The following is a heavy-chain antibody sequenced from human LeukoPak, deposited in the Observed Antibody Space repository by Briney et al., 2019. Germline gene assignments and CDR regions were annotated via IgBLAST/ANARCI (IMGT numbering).Heavy chain of an antibody. D-gene: IGHD2-15*01. CDR2: IYPGDSDT. Sequence: GESLKISCKGSGYSFTSYWIGWVRQMPGKGLEWMGIIYPGDSDTRYSPSFQGQVTISADKSISTAYLQWSSLKASDTAMYYCARHGMVAAYDYYYYMDVWGKGTTVTVSS. CDR1: GYSFTSYW. CDR3: ARHGMVAAYDYYYYMDV. J-gene: IGHJ6*03. V-gene: IGHV5-51*01.